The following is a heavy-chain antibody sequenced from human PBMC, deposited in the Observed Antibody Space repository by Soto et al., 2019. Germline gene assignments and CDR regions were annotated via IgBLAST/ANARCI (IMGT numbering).Heavy chain of an antibody. CDR1: GYTFTSYA. V-gene: IGHV1-3*01. D-gene: IGHD6-13*01. Sequence: QVQLVQSGAEVKKPGASVKVSCKASGYTFTSYAMHWVRQAPGQRLEWMGWITAGNGNTKYSQKFQGRVIITRDTSASTAYMELSSLRSEDTAVYYCARGAAAGVRGGTNWFDPWGQGTLVTVSS. CDR2: ITAGNGNT. J-gene: IGHJ5*02. CDR3: ARGAAAGVRGGTNWFDP.